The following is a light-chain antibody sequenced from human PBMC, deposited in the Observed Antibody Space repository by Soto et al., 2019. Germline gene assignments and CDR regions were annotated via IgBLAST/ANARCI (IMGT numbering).Light chain of an antibody. V-gene: IGKV3-20*01. CDR2: GAS. Sequence: EIVLTQSPGTLSLSPGERATLSCRASQSGSNNYLTWYQQKPGQAPRLLIYGASSRATGIPDRFSGYGSGTDFNLPISRLEPEDFEVYYCLQYGSSPRTFGQGTKVEIK. CDR1: QSGSNNY. J-gene: IGKJ1*01. CDR3: LQYGSSPRT.